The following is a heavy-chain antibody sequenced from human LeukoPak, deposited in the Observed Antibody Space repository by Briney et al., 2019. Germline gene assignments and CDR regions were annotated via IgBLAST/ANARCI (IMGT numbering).Heavy chain of an antibody. V-gene: IGHV3-7*01. CDR2: IKQDGSEK. J-gene: IGHJ3*02. CDR3: ARDHGGSYYWLAAFDI. Sequence: GGSLRLSCAASGFTFSSFWMSWVRQAPGKGREWVANIKQDGSEKYYVDSVKGRFTISRDNAKNSLYLQMNSLRAEDTAIYYCARDHGGSYYWLAAFDIWGQGTMVTVSS. D-gene: IGHD1-26*01. CDR1: GFTFSSFW.